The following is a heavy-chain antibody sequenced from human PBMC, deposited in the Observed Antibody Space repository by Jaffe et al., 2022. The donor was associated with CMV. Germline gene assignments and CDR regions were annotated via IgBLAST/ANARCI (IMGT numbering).Heavy chain of an antibody. V-gene: IGHV2-26*01. CDR2: IFSIDTQ. J-gene: IGHJ4*02. D-gene: IGHD3-22*01. CDR1: GFSLSNARMG. CDR3: ARTSTYYYSSTGPTLVDY. Sequence: QVTLKESGPALVNPTETLTLTCTVSGFSLSNARMGVNWIRQPPGKPLEWLAHIFSIDTQSYNTSLTSRLTISKDLSKSQVVLTMSNVGPLDTGTYYCARTSTYYYSSTGPTLVDYWGQGILVTVSS.